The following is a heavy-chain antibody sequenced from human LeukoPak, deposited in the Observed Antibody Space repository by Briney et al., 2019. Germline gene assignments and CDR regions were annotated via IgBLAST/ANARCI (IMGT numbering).Heavy chain of an antibody. Sequence: GASVKGSCKASGGTFSSYAINWVRQAPGQGLEWMGGIIPIFGTANYAQKFQGRVTITADESTSTAYMDLSSLKSEDTAVYYCATRLRDYYGSGSRPFDYWGQGTLVTVSS. CDR2: IIPIFGTA. CDR3: ATRLRDYYGSGSRPFDY. V-gene: IGHV1-69*13. D-gene: IGHD3-10*01. J-gene: IGHJ4*02. CDR1: GGTFSSYA.